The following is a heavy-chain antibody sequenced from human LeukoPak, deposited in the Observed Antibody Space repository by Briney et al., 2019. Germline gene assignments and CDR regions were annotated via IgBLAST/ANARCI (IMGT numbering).Heavy chain of an antibody. CDR2: IYYSGTT. CDR1: GGSISSYY. V-gene: IGHV4-59*01. J-gene: IGHJ4*02. D-gene: IGHD3-16*01. CDR3: ATLGDFDF. Sequence: SETLSLTCTVSGGSISSYYWNWIRQPPGKGLEWIGYIYYSGTTNYNPSFKSRVTMSLDTSKNQVSLKLNSVTAEDTAVYFCATLGDFDFWGQGALVAVSS.